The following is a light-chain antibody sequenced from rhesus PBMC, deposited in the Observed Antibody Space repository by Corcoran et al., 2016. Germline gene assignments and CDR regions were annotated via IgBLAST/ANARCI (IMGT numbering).Light chain of an antibody. J-gene: IGKJ2*01. CDR3: LQYNSDLYS. CDR2: DAS. V-gene: IGKV1-43*02. CDR1: QAINIY. Sequence: DIQMTQSPSSLFASVGDRVTIACRASQAINIYLSWYQQKPGKAPKLLIFDASALQSGVPSRFSGSGSGTDFSLTISSLQPEDVATYFCLQYNSDLYSFGQGTKGELK.